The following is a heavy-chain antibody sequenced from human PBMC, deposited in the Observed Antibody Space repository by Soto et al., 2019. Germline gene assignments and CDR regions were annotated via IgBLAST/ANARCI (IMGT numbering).Heavy chain of an antibody. D-gene: IGHD2-15*01. CDR1: GGSVNSPNYY. CDR2: IYNSATT. V-gene: IGHV4-39*01. J-gene: IGHJ4*02. Sequence: SETLSLTCTVSGGSVNSPNYYWGWIRQPPGKGLEWIGSIYNSATTYYNPPLKTRVTISAETSRNQFSLNLRSVTAADTAMYYCGRVVIAATRHPDFDCWGQGALVTVSS. CDR3: GRVVIAATRHPDFDC.